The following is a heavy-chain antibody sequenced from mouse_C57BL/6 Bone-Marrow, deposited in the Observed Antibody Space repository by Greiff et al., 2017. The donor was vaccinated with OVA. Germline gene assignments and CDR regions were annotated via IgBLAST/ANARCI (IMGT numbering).Heavy chain of an antibody. J-gene: IGHJ1*03. V-gene: IGHV1-55*01. Sequence: QVQLQQPGAELVKPGASVKMSCKASGYTFTSYWITWVKQRPGQGLEWIGDIYPGSGSTNYNEKFKSKATLTVDTSSSTAYMPLSSLTSEDSAVYYCASYYYGSSYDWYFDVWGTGTTVTVSS. CDR2: IYPGSGST. CDR1: GYTFTSYW. CDR3: ASYYYGSSYDWYFDV. D-gene: IGHD1-1*01.